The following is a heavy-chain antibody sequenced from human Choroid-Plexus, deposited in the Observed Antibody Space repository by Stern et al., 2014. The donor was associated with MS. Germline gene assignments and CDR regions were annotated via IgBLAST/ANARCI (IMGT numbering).Heavy chain of an antibody. CDR3: AKDRQYLTYFFAH. Sequence: VQLVESGGGVVQPGRPLRLSCVASGFTFGSCAMHWVRQAPGKGLEWLAGVSYYGSNKYYADSVKGRFTISRDNSQNTLYMQMSSLRPEDTAVYYCAKDRQYLTYFFAHWGQGSLVTVSS. J-gene: IGHJ5*02. V-gene: IGHV3-30*18. D-gene: IGHD2/OR15-2a*01. CDR2: VSYYGSNK. CDR1: GFTFGSCA.